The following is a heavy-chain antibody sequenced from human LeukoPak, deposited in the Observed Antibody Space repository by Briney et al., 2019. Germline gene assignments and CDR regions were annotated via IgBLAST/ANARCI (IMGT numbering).Heavy chain of an antibody. CDR2: ISSCSSYI. CDR1: GFTFSSYS. CDR3: AREISYGDYPSGDAFDN. D-gene: IGHD4-17*01. Sequence: GGSLRLSCAASGFTFSSYSMNWVRQAPGKGLEWVSSISSCSSYIYYADSVKGRFTISRDNAKNSLYLQMNSLRAEDTAAYFCAREISYGDYPSGDAFDNWGQGTLVTVSS. J-gene: IGHJ3*02. V-gene: IGHV3-21*01.